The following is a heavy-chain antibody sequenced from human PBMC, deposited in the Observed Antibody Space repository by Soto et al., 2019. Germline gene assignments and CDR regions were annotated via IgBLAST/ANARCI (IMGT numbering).Heavy chain of an antibody. V-gene: IGHV3-23*01. CDR2: ISGSGGST. D-gene: IGHD3-22*01. CDR3: AKEMGITMIVVMDAFDI. Sequence: GGSLRLSCAASGFTFSSYAMSWVRQAPGKGLEWVSAISGSGGSTYYADSVKGRFTISRDNSKNTLYLQMNSLRAEDTAVYYCAKEMGITMIVVMDAFDIWGQGTMVTVSS. J-gene: IGHJ3*02. CDR1: GFTFSSYA.